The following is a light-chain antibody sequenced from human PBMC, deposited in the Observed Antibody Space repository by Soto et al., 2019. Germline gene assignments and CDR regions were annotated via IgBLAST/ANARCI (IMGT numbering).Light chain of an antibody. Sequence: EIVLTQSPGTLSLSPWERATLSCRASQSVSSSYLAWYQQKPGQAPRLLIYAASSRATGIPDRFSGSGSGTDFTLTISRLEPEDFAVYYCQQYGSSLPWTFGQGTKVDIK. CDR1: QSVSSSY. J-gene: IGKJ1*01. CDR3: QQYGSSLPWT. CDR2: AAS. V-gene: IGKV3-20*01.